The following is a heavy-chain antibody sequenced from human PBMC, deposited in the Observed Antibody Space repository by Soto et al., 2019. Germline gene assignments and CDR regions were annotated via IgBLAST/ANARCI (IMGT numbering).Heavy chain of an antibody. V-gene: IGHV1-2*02. CDR1: GYSFTGYY. J-gene: IGHJ4*02. CDR3: ARSLYYYDTNDY. Sequence: ASVKVSCKASGYSFTGYYIHWVRQAPGQGLEWMGYINPHSGGTNYAQKFQGGVTMTRDTSISTAYMELTSLRSDDTAVYYCARSLYYYDTNDYWGQGTLVTVSS. CDR2: INPHSGGT. D-gene: IGHD3-22*01.